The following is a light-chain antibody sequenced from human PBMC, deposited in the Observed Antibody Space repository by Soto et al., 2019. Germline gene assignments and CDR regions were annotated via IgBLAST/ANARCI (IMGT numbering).Light chain of an antibody. CDR2: EVS. CDR3: SSYTSSMTRV. J-gene: IGLJ3*02. Sequence: QSVLTQPASVSGSPGQSITISCTGTSSDVGGYNYVSWYQQYPGKAPKLMIYEVSNRPSGVSNRISGSKSGNTASLTISGLQDEDEAEYYCSSYTSSMTRVFGGGTKLTVL. CDR1: SSDVGGYNY. V-gene: IGLV2-14*01.